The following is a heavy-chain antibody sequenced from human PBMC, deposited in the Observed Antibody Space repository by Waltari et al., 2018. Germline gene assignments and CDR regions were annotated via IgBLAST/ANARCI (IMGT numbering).Heavy chain of an antibody. CDR2: IYLRWST. CDR1: GGSISSSSYY. J-gene: IGHJ6*02. D-gene: IGHD5-12*01. V-gene: IGHV4-39*07. Sequence: QLQLQESGPGLVKPSETLSLTCTVAGGSISSSSYYWGWNSKPPGKGLEWIGSIYLRWSTYYNPSLKSRVTISVGTSKNQFSLKRSSVTAADTAVYYWARQGDGYNFAYYGMDVWGQGTTVTVSS. CDR3: ARQGDGYNFAYYGMDV.